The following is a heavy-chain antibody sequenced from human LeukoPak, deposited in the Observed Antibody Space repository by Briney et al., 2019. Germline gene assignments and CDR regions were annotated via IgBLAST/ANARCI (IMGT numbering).Heavy chain of an antibody. D-gene: IGHD3-22*01. Sequence: ASVKVSCKVSGYTLTELSMHWVRQAPGKGLEWMGGFDPEDDETIYAQKFQGRVTMAEDTSTDTAYMELSSLRSEDTAVYYCATRTHYYDSSGYYDYWGQGTLVTVSS. J-gene: IGHJ4*02. CDR2: FDPEDDET. CDR1: GYTLTELS. V-gene: IGHV1-24*01. CDR3: ATRTHYYDSSGYYDY.